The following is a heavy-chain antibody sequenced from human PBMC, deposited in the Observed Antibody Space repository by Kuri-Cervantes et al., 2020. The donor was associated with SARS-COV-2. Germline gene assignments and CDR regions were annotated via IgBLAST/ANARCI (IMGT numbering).Heavy chain of an antibody. Sequence: CAGSGITFSSYSMNWVRQAPGKGLEWIGEINHSGGTKYKASLKGRVSISVDASKNQIPLKLTSATAADAAVYYCARGHIGVLPSPFLGLGPHSYYYHMDVWGQGTTVTVSS. CDR3: ARGHIGVLPSPFLGLGPHSYYYHMDV. CDR2: INHSGGT. V-gene: IGHV4-34*01. J-gene: IGHJ6*02. CDR1: GITFSSYS. D-gene: IGHD2-8*01.